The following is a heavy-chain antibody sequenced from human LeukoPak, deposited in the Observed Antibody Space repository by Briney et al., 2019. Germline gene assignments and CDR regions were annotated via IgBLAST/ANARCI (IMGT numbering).Heavy chain of an antibody. J-gene: IGHJ3*02. CDR1: GGSISSYY. V-gene: IGHV4-59*01. D-gene: IGHD1-26*01. CDR3: ERGCLEYSGSLTAFDI. Sequence: SETLSLTCTVAGGSISSYYWSWIRQPPGKGLEWIGYIYYSGSTNYNPSLKSRVTISVDTSKNQFSLKLSPVTAADTDVYYRERGCLEYSGSLTAFDIWGQGTMVTVSS. CDR2: IYYSGST.